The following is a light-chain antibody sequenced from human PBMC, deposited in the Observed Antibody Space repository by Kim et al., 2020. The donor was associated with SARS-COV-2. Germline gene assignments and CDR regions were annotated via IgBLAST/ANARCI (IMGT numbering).Light chain of an antibody. V-gene: IGKV1-39*01. CDR3: QQSYSTPPGT. Sequence: DIQMTQSPSSLSASVGDRVTITCRASQSISSYLNWYQQKPGKAPKLPIYAASSLQSGVPSRFSGSGSGTDFTLTISSLQPEDFATYYCQQSYSTPPGTFGQGTKVDIK. J-gene: IGKJ1*01. CDR2: AAS. CDR1: QSISSY.